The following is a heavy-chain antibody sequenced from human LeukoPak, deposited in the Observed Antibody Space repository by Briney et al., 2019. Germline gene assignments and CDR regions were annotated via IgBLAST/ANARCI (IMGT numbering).Heavy chain of an antibody. CDR1: GFTFSTYE. J-gene: IGHJ4*02. CDR2: ISGSADTA. CDR3: TRVGQSYSTSGQALDH. D-gene: IGHD2-8*01. Sequence: PEGSLRLSCAASGFTFSTYEINWVRQAPGKGLEWISYISGSADTAYYADSVKGRFTMSRDNARNSLYLQMNSLGAEDTAVYYCTRVGQSYSTSGQALDHWGQGTLVTVSS. V-gene: IGHV3-48*03.